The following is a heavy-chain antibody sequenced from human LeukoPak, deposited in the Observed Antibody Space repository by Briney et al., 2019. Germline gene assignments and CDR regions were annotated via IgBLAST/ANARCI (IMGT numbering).Heavy chain of an antibody. D-gene: IGHD6-13*01. CDR1: GYIFSDYY. V-gene: IGHV1-2*02. Sequence: GASVKVSCKASGYIFSDYYMHWVRQAPGQGPEWLGWINPKSGAADYAQQFRGRVTMTRDTSINTDYMEMKRVTSDDTAVYYCARGAEAETSSLDFWGQGTLVIVS. J-gene: IGHJ4*02. CDR3: ARGAEAETSSLDF. CDR2: INPKSGAA.